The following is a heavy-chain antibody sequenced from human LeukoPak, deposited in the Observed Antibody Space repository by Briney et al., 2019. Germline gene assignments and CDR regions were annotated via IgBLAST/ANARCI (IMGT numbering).Heavy chain of an antibody. CDR1: GFTFSSYA. Sequence: GGSLRLSCAASGFTFSSYAMSWVRQAPGKGLEWVSAISGSGGSTYYADSAKGRFTISRDNSKNTLYLQMNSLRADDTAVYYCAKDHGYSSGWNPFDCWGQGTLVTVSS. CDR2: ISGSGGST. J-gene: IGHJ4*02. V-gene: IGHV3-23*01. D-gene: IGHD6-19*01. CDR3: AKDHGYSSGWNPFDC.